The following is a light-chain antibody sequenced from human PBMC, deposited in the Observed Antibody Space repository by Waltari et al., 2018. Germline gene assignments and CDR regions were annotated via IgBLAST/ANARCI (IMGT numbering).Light chain of an antibody. CDR3: SSYTSSSTLEDVV. CDR1: RSDVGGYNY. J-gene: IGLJ2*01. CDR2: DVS. V-gene: IGLV2-14*03. Sequence: QSALTQPASVSGSPGQSITISCTGTRSDVGGYNYVSCYQQHPGKPPKLMIYDVSNRPSGVSNRFSGSKSGNTASLTISGLQAEDEADYYCSSYTSSSTLEDVVFGGGTKLTVL.